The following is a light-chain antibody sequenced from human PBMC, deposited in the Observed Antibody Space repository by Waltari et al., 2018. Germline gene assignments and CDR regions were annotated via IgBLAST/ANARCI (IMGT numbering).Light chain of an antibody. J-gene: IGLJ2*01. V-gene: IGLV2-14*03. CDR3: NSYTSSSTLV. Sequence: QSALTQPASVSGSPAHSITISCPGTSSYVGGYDYVSWYQQHPGKAPKLMIYDVSNRPSGVSNRFSGSKSGNTASLTISGLQAEDEADYYCNSYTSSSTLVFGGGTKLTVL. CDR2: DVS. CDR1: SSYVGGYDY.